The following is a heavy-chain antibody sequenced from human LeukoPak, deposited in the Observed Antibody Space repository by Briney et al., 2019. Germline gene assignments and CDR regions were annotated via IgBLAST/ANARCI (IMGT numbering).Heavy chain of an antibody. Sequence: SETLSLTCAVYGGSFSGYYWSWIRQPPGKGLEWIGEINHSGSTNYNPSLKSRVTISVDTSKNQFSLKLSSVTAADAAVYYCARYQPDYFDYWGQGTLVTVSS. D-gene: IGHD2-2*01. CDR1: GGSFSGYY. V-gene: IGHV4-34*01. CDR3: ARYQPDYFDY. J-gene: IGHJ4*02. CDR2: INHSGST.